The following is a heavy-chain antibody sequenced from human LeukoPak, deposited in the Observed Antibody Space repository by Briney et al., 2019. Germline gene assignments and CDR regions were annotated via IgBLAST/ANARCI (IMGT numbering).Heavy chain of an antibody. V-gene: IGHV3-30*18. CDR2: ISYDGSNK. Sequence: TGGSLRLSCAASEFTFSSYGMHWVRQAPGKGLEWVAVISYDGSNKYYADSVKGRFTISRDNSKNTLYLQMNSLRAEDTAVYYCAKTEEQSDGYNLGGDYYYYYMDVWGKGTTVTVSS. CDR3: AKTEEQSDGYNLGGDYYYYYMDV. D-gene: IGHD5-24*01. CDR1: EFTFSSYG. J-gene: IGHJ6*03.